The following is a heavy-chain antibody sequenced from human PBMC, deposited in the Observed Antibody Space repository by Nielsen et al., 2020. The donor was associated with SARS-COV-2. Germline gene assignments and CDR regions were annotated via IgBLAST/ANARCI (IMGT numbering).Heavy chain of an antibody. Sequence: ASVKVSCKASGYTFTSYAMHWVRQAPGQRLEWMGWINAGNGNTKYSQKFQGRVTITRDTSASTAYMELNSLRAEDTAVYYCAREVAVLAGGFDPWGQGTLVTVSS. CDR3: AREVAVLAGGFDP. CDR2: INAGNGNT. V-gene: IGHV1-3*01. J-gene: IGHJ5*02. CDR1: GYTFTSYA. D-gene: IGHD2-15*01.